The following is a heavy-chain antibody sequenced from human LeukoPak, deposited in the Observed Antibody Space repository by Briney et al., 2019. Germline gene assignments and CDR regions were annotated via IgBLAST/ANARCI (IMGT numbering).Heavy chain of an antibody. CDR3: ARGIAVAGTI. D-gene: IGHD6-19*01. Sequence: PSETLSLTCTLSGGSISSSSYYWGWIRQPPGKGVEWFGSIYYSRSTYYNPSLKSRLTIAVDTSKNQFSLKLSSVTAADTAVYYCARGIAVAGTIWGQGTLVTVSS. J-gene: IGHJ4*02. CDR1: GGSISSSSYY. V-gene: IGHV4-39*07. CDR2: IYYSRST.